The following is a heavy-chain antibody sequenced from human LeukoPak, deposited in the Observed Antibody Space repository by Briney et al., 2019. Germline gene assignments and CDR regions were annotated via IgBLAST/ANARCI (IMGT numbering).Heavy chain of an antibody. J-gene: IGHJ6*02. D-gene: IGHD6-6*01. CDR3: ARLDEYSSSSRYYGMDV. Sequence: SVKVSCKASGGTFSSYAISWVRQAPGQGLEWMGGIIPIFGAANYAQKFQGRVTITADESTSTAYMELSSLRSEDTAVYYCARLDEYSSSSRYYGMDVWGQGTTVTVSS. CDR2: IIPIFGAA. V-gene: IGHV1-69*13. CDR1: GGTFSSYA.